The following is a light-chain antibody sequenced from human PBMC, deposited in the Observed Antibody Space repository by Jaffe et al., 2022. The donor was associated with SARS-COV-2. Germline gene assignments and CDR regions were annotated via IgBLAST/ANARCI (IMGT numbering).Light chain of an antibody. V-gene: IGKV1-39*01. CDR2: AAS. CDR3: QQSYSVPLWT. Sequence: DIQMTQSPSSLSASVGDRVIITCRASQSISHYLNWYQQKPGKAPKLLIYAASSLQSGVPSRFSGSGSGTDFTLAITSLQPEDFATYFCQQSYSVPLWTFGQGTKVEVK. J-gene: IGKJ1*01. CDR1: QSISHY.